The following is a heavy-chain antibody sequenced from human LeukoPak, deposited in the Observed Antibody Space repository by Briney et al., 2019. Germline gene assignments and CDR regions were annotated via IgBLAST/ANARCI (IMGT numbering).Heavy chain of an antibody. CDR3: AKHRDAFDI. V-gene: IGHV3-66*01. J-gene: IGHJ3*02. Sequence: GGSLRLSCAASGFTVSNNYMTWVRQAPGKGLEWVSLFYSDGSTYYADSVRGRFSISRDNSKNTLYLQMNSLRAEDTAVYYCAKHRDAFDIWGQGTMVTVSS. CDR1: GFTVSNNY. D-gene: IGHD2-21*01. CDR2: FYSDGST.